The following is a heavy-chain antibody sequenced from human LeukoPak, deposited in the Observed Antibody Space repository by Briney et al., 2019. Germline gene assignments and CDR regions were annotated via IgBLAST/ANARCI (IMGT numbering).Heavy chain of an antibody. Sequence: ASVKVSCKASGYTFTSYDINWVRQATGQGLEWMGWMNPNSGNTGYAQKFQGRVTMTRNTSISTAYMELSSLRAEDTAVYYCAKPYRGSYLNAFDIWGQGTMVTVSS. V-gene: IGHV1-8*01. CDR2: MNPNSGNT. CDR1: GYTFTSYD. J-gene: IGHJ3*02. CDR3: AKPYRGSYLNAFDI. D-gene: IGHD1-26*01.